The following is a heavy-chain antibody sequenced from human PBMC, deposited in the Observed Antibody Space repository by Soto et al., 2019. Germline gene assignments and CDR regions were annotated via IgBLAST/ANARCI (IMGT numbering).Heavy chain of an antibody. J-gene: IGHJ6*02. Sequence: SGGALRLSCAASGFTVSRYAMKWVRQAPGKGLEWVSLIGESGTPTYYADSVKGRFTISRDNSGNTLFLEMYSLRAEDTAVYYCARYIPGVRYYGMDVWGQGTTVTVSS. CDR1: GFTVSRYA. D-gene: IGHD5-18*01. CDR3: ARYIPGVRYYGMDV. V-gene: IGHV3-23*01. CDR2: IGESGTPT.